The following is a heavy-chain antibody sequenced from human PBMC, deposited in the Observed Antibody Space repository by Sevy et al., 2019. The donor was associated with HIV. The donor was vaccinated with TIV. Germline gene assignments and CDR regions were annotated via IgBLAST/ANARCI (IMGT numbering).Heavy chain of an antibody. D-gene: IGHD6-19*01. CDR3: AGRIAVAAFDY. CDR2: IYTSGST. Sequence: SETLSLTCTVSGGSFSSSSYYWNWIRQPAGRGLEWIGRIYTSGSTNYNPSLKSRVTMSVDTSKNQFSLKLGSVTAADTAVYYCAGRIAVAAFDYWVQGNLVTVSS. J-gene: IGHJ4*02. V-gene: IGHV4-61*02. CDR1: GGSFSSSSYY.